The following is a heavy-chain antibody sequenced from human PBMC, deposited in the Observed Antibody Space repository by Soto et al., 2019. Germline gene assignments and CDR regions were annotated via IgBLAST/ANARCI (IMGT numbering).Heavy chain of an antibody. D-gene: IGHD3-10*01. V-gene: IGHV4-4*02. CDR2: IYHSGST. CDR3: ARDRGGHYYGPGSSHSTYYYYGMDV. Sequence: SETLSLTCAVSGGSISSSNWWSWVCQPPGKGLERIGEIYHSGSTNYNPSLKSRVTISVDKSKNQFSLKLSSVTAADTAVYYCARDRGGHYYGPGSSHSTYYYYGMDVWGQGTTVTVSS. CDR1: GGSISSSNW. J-gene: IGHJ6*02.